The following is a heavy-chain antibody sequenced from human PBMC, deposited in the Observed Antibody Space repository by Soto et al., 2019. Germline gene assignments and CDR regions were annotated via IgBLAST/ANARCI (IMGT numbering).Heavy chain of an antibody. CDR1: GFAFSSYA. D-gene: IGHD6-19*01. CDR3: ARPFSSGWYGDFDF. CDR2: ISYDASNK. Sequence: GGSLRLSCAASGFAFSSYAMHWVRRAQGKGLEWVAVISYDASNKYYADSVKGRFTISRDNSKKTMYLQMSSLRAEDTAVYYCARPFSSGWYGDFDFWGQGTLVTVSS. J-gene: IGHJ4*02. V-gene: IGHV3-30-3*01.